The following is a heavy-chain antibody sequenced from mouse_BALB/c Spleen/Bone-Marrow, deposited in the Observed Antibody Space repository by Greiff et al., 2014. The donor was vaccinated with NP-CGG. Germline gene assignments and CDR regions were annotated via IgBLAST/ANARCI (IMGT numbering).Heavy chain of an antibody. CDR3: ARGGRAMAF. J-gene: IGHJ4*01. CDR1: GFTFTTYW. D-gene: IGHD3-3*01. CDR2: INPNNGRT. V-gene: IGHV1S81*02. Sequence: VQLQQPGAALVKPGASVNLSCRASGFTFTTYWIHWVKQRPGQGLEWIGEINPNNGRTNYNERFKTKATLTVDKSSSTAYMQLSSLTSEDSAVYYCARGGRAMAFWGQGTSVTVSS.